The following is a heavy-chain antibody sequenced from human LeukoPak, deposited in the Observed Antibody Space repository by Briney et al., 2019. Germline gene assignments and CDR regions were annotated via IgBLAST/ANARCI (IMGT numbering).Heavy chain of an antibody. CDR1: GGTFSSYA. J-gene: IGHJ4*02. CDR3: AAVGGVAAGDY. CDR2: IIPIFGTA. V-gene: IGHV1-69*13. D-gene: IGHD6-13*01. Sequence: ASVKVSCKASGGTFSSYAISWVRQAPGQGLEWMGGIIPIFGTANYAQKFQGRVTITADESTSTAYMELSSLRSEDTAVYYCAAVGGVAAGDYWGQGTLVTVSS.